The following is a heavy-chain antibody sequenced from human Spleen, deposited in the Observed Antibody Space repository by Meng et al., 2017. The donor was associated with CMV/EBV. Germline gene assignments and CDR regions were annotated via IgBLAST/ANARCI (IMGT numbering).Heavy chain of an antibody. J-gene: IGHJ6*02. D-gene: IGHD3-3*01. CDR3: AKVSARGDYYDFWSGPMDV. Sequence: GESLKISCVASGFTFSTYGMNWVRQAPGKGLEWVSTISGSGATAYYADSVKGRFTISRGNSNNTLFLQMSSLRAEDTAVYYCAKVSARGDYYDFWSGPMDVWGQGTTVTVSS. CDR1: GFTFSTYG. V-gene: IGHV3-23*01. CDR2: ISGSGATA.